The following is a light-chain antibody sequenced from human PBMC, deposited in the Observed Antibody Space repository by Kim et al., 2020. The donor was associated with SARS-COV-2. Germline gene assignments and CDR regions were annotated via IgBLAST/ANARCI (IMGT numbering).Light chain of an antibody. CDR1: SSDVV. V-gene: IGLV2-23*02. CDR2: EVN. Sequence: QSALTQPASVSGSPGQSITISCTGASSDVVSWYQHHPGEAPKLIIFEVNKRPSQISNRFSGSKSGNTASLTIAGLQAEDEANYYCCSYEGTVVFGGGTKLTVL. CDR3: CSYEGTVV. J-gene: IGLJ2*01.